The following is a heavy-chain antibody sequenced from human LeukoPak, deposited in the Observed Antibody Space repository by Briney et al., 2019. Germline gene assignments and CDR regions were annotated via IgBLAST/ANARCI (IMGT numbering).Heavy chain of an antibody. CDR1: GFTFSSFA. CDR3: ARATEYSSSWFPDAFDI. D-gene: IGHD6-13*01. CDR2: IWNDASNK. V-gene: IGHV3-33*01. Sequence: PGGSLRLSCAASGFTFSSFAIHWVRQAPGKGLEGVAVIWNDASNKYYADSVRGRFTISRDNSKNTLYLQMNSLRAEDTAVCYCARATEYSSSWFPDAFDIWGQGTMVTVSS. J-gene: IGHJ3*02.